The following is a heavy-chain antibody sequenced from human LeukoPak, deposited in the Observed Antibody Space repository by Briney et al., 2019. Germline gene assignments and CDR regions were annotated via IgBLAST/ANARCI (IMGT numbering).Heavy chain of an antibody. CDR1: GGSFSGYY. CDR2: INHSGST. J-gene: IGHJ5*02. V-gene: IGHV4-34*01. D-gene: IGHD3-3*01. Sequence: SETLSLTCAVYGGSFSGYYWSWIRQPPGKGLEWIGEINHSGSTNYNPSLKSRVTISVDTSKTQFSLKLSSVTAADTAVYYCARGGLWSGYLKSWFDPWGQGTLVTVSS. CDR3: ARGGLWSGYLKSWFDP.